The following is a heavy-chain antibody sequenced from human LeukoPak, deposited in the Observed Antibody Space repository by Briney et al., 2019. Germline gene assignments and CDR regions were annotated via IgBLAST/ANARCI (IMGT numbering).Heavy chain of an antibody. CDR3: ARTRTTVTDPYHFDY. CDR1: GFTFSDYY. D-gene: IGHD4-17*01. CDR2: ISSSGSTI. J-gene: IGHJ4*02. Sequence: GGSLRLSCAASGFTFSDYYMSWIRQAPGKGLEWVSYISSSGSTIYYADSVKGRFTISRDNAKNSLYLQMNSLRAEDTAVYYCARTRTTVTDPYHFDYWGQGTLVTVSS. V-gene: IGHV3-11*01.